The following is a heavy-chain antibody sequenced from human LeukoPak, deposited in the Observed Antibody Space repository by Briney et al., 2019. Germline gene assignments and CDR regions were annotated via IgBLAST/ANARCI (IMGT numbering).Heavy chain of an antibody. V-gene: IGHV3-48*03. Sequence: GGSLRLSCAASGFTFSSYEMNWVRQAPGKGLEWVSYISSSGSTIYYADSVKGRFTISRDNAENSLYLQMNSLRAEDTAVYYCARVLSDYDFWSGYRPSSSDYWGQGTLVTVSS. CDR3: ARVLSDYDFWSGYRPSSSDY. CDR2: ISSSGSTI. D-gene: IGHD3-3*01. CDR1: GFTFSSYE. J-gene: IGHJ4*02.